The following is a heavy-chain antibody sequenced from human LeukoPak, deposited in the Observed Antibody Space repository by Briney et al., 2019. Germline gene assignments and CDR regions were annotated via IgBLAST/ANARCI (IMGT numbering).Heavy chain of an antibody. Sequence: GGSLRLSCTASGFTFGDYAMSWVRQAPGKGLEWVGFIRSKAYGGTTEYAASVKGRFTISRNDSKSIAYLQMNSLKTEDTAVYYCTRDGYYYGSGSYYLDYYYYCMDGWGQGTTVTVSS. V-gene: IGHV3-49*04. CDR2: IRSKAYGGTT. CDR1: GFTFGDYA. D-gene: IGHD3-10*01. CDR3: TRDGYYYGSGSYYLDYYYYCMDG. J-gene: IGHJ6*02.